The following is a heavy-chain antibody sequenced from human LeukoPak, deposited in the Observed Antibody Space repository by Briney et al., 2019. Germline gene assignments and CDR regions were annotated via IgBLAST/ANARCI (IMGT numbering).Heavy chain of an antibody. Sequence: GGSLRLSCAASGFTFSSYGMHWVRQAPGKGLEWVAVISYDGSDKYFADSVRGRFTISRDNSKNTLYLQMNSLRAEDTAVYYCAKAPRPWVGGATGSRYYFHYWGQGTLVTVSS. J-gene: IGHJ4*02. V-gene: IGHV3-30*18. D-gene: IGHD1-26*01. CDR2: ISYDGSDK. CDR3: AKAPRPWVGGATGSRYYFHY. CDR1: GFTFSSYG.